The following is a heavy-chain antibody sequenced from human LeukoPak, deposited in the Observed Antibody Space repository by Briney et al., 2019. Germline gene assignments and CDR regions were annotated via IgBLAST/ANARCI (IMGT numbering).Heavy chain of an antibody. J-gene: IGHJ3*02. CDR1: GFTFRDYY. Sequence: GGSLRLSCAASGFTFRDYYMTWIRQAPGKGLEWVAVISYDGSNKYYADSVKGRFTISRDNSKNTLYLQMNSLRAEDTAVYYCARGAGAVAGPSDAFDIWGQGTMVTVSS. D-gene: IGHD6-19*01. CDR3: ARGAGAVAGPSDAFDI. V-gene: IGHV3-30*03. CDR2: ISYDGSNK.